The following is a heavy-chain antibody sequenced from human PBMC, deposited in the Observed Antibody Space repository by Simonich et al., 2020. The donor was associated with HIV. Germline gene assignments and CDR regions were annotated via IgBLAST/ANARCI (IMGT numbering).Heavy chain of an antibody. CDR1: GYTFTGYY. D-gene: IGHD1-7*01. CDR2: INPNSGGT. CDR3: ARGLSTGTYYFDY. Sequence: QVQLVQSGAEVKKPGASVKVSCKASGYTFTGYYMHWVRQAPGQGLEWMGWINPNSGGTNYAQKFQGRVTMTRDTSIRTAYMELSRLRSDDTALHYCARGLSTGTYYFDYWGQGTLVTVSS. V-gene: IGHV1-2*02. J-gene: IGHJ4*02.